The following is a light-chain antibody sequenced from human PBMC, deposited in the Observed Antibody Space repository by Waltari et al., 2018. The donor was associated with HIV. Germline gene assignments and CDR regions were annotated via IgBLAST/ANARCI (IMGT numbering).Light chain of an antibody. CDR2: DVN. Sequence: QSALTQPHSVSGSPGQSLTISCAGTSSYVDTFVSWYQQHPGKAPQVIIYDVNNRPSGVLYCFSGSKSGNTAFLTISGLQAEDEAEYHCCSNAGNFIFAFGTGTKVTVL. V-gene: IGLV2-11*01. CDR3: CSNAGNFIFA. J-gene: IGLJ1*01. CDR1: SSYVDTF.